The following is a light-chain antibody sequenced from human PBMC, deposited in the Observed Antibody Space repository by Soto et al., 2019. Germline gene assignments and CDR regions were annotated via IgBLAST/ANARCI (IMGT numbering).Light chain of an antibody. CDR1: SSDIGGSNY. V-gene: IGLV2-14*03. CDR2: GVS. J-gene: IGLJ1*01. CDR3: YSSRSSSTTFYV. Sequence: QSALTQPASVSGSPGQSITISCAGTSSDIGGSNYVSWYQQHPGKAPKLMIYGVSNRPSGVSTRFYGSKSGNTASLTISGLQAEDEADYFCYSSRSSSTTFYVFGTGTKLTVL.